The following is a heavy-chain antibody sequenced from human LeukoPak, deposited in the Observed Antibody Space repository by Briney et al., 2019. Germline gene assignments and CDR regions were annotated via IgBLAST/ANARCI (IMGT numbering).Heavy chain of an antibody. CDR1: GYTFTSYG. Sequence: ASVKVSCKASGYTFTSYGISWVRQAPGQGLEWMGWISAYNGNTNYAQKLQGRVTMTRDTSTSTVYMELSSLRSEDTAVYYCARGLVRGMISSLRRSPPHDYWGQGTLVTVSS. CDR3: ARGLVRGMISSLRRSPPHDY. J-gene: IGHJ4*02. D-gene: IGHD3-10*01. V-gene: IGHV1-18*01. CDR2: ISAYNGNT.